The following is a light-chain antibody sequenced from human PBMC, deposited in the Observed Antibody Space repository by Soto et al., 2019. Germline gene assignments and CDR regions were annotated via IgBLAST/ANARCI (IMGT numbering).Light chain of an antibody. J-gene: IGLJ2*01. CDR1: SSNIGDNY. V-gene: IGLV1-51*01. CDR3: GTWDSSLTAVV. Sequence: QSVLTQPPSVSAAPGQKVTISCSGSSSNIGDNYVSWYQQFPGTAPRLLIFDTDERPSGIPDRFSSSKSGTSATLGITGLQTGDEADYYCGTWDSSLTAVVFGGGTKLTVL. CDR2: DTD.